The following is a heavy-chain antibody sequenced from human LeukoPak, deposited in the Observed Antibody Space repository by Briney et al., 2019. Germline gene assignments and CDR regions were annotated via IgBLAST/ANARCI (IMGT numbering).Heavy chain of an antibody. D-gene: IGHD2-8*01. CDR1: GFTFRDYT. V-gene: IGHV3-21*01. CDR3: AREAILVLPPLTNPIHY. J-gene: IGHJ4*02. CDR2: IDKSGTFI. Sequence: GGSLRLSCTASGFTFRDYTINWVRQAPGKGLEWVSAIDKSGTFIKYADSVKGRFTVSRDNAKNSLFLQMNSLKVEDTAVYYCAREAILVLPPLTNPIHYWGQGPGVTASS.